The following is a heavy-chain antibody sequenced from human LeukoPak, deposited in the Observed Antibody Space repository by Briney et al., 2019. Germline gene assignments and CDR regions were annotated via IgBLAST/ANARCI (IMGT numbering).Heavy chain of an antibody. J-gene: IGHJ4*02. CDR1: GFTFRLYA. CDR2: ISGGGGTT. V-gene: IGHV3-23*01. CDR3: AREYYDILTGYPYRPFDY. Sequence: GGSLRLSCAASGFTFRLYAMIWVRQAPGKGLEWVSGISGGGGTTYYTDSVKGRFTISRDNSKNTLYLQMNSLRAEDMAVYYCAREYYDILTGYPYRPFDYWGQGTLVTVSS. D-gene: IGHD3-9*01.